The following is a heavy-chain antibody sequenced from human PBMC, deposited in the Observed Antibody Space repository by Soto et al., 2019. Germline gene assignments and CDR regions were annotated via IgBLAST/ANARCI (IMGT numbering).Heavy chain of an antibody. V-gene: IGHV4-4*07. CDR2: MYVTGST. CDR1: GGSINSFY. CDR3: ARDHHYYGSGDSNPFDS. J-gene: IGHJ4*02. Sequence: QVQLQESGPGLVKPSETLSLTCTVPGGSINSFYWSWVRHPPGKGLEWIGRMYVTGSTNYNPSLKNRVSMSLDTSKNQFSLKLSSLTAADTAVYYCARDHHYYGSGDSNPFDSWGQGTLVTVSS. D-gene: IGHD3-10*01.